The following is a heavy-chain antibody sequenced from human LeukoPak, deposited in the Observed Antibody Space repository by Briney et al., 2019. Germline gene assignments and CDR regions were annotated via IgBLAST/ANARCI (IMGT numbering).Heavy chain of an antibody. Sequence: SETLSLTCTVSAGSLSSYYWSWIRQPPGKGLEWMGYIHSSGSTNYNPSLKSRITISVDTSKNQFSLKLTSVTAADTAVYYCARDYGDYEFIEWGQGTLVTVSS. D-gene: IGHD4-17*01. J-gene: IGHJ4*02. V-gene: IGHV4-59*01. CDR1: AGSLSSYY. CDR3: ARDYGDYEFIE. CDR2: IHSSGST.